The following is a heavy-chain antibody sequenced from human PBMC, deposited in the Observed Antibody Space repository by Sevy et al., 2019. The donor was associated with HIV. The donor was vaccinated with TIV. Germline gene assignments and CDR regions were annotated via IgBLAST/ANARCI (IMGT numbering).Heavy chain of an antibody. CDR3: TGWKGAQPVFDY. D-gene: IGHD1-1*01. J-gene: IGHJ4*02. V-gene: IGHV3-49*04. CDR2: FKRKADGGTL. Sequence: GGSLRLSCTASGFTFTDYAMNWVRQSPGKGLEWVAFFKRKADGGTLDHAASVKGRFTISRDDSKNIAYLQMNDLKTEETGVNYCTGWKGAQPVFDYWGQGALVTVSS. CDR1: GFTFTDYA.